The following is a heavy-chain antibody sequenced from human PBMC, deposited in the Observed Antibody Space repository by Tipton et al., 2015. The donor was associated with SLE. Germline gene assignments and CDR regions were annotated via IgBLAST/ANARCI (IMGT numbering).Heavy chain of an antibody. V-gene: IGHV3-30*03. CDR2: ISYDGNNK. J-gene: IGHJ4*02. Sequence: SLRLSCAASGFTFSNYALHWVRQAPGKGLEWAAVISYDGNNKYYANSLKGRFAISRDNAKNSLYLQMNSLRAEDTAVYYCAGTGERGYGGQGTLVTVSS. D-gene: IGHD3-16*01. CDR3: AGTGERGY. CDR1: GFTFSNYA.